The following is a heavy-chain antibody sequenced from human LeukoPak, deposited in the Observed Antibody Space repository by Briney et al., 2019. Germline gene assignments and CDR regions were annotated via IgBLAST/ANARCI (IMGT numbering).Heavy chain of an antibody. D-gene: IGHD4-23*01. CDR2: IYSGGST. CDR1: GFTVSSNY. J-gene: IGHJ4*02. Sequence: GGSLRLSCAASGFTVSSNYMSWVRQAPGKGLEWVSVIYSGGSTYYADSVKGRFTISRDNSKNTLYLQMNSLRAEDTAVYYCARDLGYGGKKGGFDYWGQGTLVTVSS. CDR3: ARDLGYGGKKGGFDY. V-gene: IGHV3-66*01.